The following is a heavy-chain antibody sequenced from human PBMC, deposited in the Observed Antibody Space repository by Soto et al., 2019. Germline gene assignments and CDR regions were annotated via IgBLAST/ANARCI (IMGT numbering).Heavy chain of an antibody. D-gene: IGHD6-13*01. Sequence: SETLSLTCTVSGGSISSSSYYWGWIRQPPGKGLEWIGSIYYSGSAYYNPSLKSRVTISVDTSKNQFSLKLSSVTAADTAVYYCARAWYSSSWFEFDYWGQGTLVTVSS. CDR1: GGSISSSSYY. CDR2: IYYSGSA. V-gene: IGHV4-39*01. J-gene: IGHJ4*02. CDR3: ARAWYSSSWFEFDY.